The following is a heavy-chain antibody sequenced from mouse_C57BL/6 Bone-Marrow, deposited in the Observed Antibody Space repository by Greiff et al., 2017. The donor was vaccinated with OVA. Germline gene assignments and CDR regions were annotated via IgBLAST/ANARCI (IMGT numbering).Heavy chain of an antibody. V-gene: IGHV5-12*01. Sequence: EVQLQESGGGLVQPGGSLTLSCAASGFTFSDYYMYWVRQTPAKRLAWVAYISNGGGSNYYPATVKGRFSISRDNAKNTLYLQVSSLKSEDTSMYYCARRGLFAWFADWGQGTLVTVSA. CDR1: GFTFSDYY. CDR3: ARRGLFAWFAD. CDR2: ISNGGGSN. J-gene: IGHJ3*01.